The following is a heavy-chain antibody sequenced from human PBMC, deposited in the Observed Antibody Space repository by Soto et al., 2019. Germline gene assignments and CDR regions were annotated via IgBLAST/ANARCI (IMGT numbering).Heavy chain of an antibody. V-gene: IGHV4-38-2*02. CDR3: AGGPYSRGGGGPHPNWFAP. J-gene: IGHJ5*02. CDR1: GGSISSGYY. CDR2: IYHSGST. D-gene: IGHD6-19*01. Sequence: SETLSLTCTVSGGSISSGYYWGWIRQPPGKGLEWIGSIYHSGSTYYNPSLKSRVTISVDTSKNQFSLKLSSVTAADTAVYYWAGGPYSRGGGGPHPNWFAPWGQGTLVTVSS.